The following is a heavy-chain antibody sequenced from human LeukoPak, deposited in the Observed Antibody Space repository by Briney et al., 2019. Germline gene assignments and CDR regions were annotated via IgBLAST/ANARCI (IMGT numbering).Heavy chain of an antibody. CDR3: SRGSGISYGGIDY. CDR2: IHPKSGDT. CDR1: GYTFSGYY. Sequence: ASVKVSGKASGYTFSGYYLHWVRQAPGQGLEWMGWIHPKSGDTKYAPNFLGRVTLTRDTSATIVYMDLTWLTSDDTAVYYCSRGSGISYGGIDYWGQGTLVTVSS. V-gene: IGHV1-2*02. D-gene: IGHD5-18*01. J-gene: IGHJ4*02.